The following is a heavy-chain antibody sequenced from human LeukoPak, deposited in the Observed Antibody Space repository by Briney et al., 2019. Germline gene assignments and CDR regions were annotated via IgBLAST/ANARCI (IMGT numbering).Heavy chain of an antibody. V-gene: IGHV1-69*13. Sequence: ASVKVSCKASGGTFSSYAISWVRQAPGQGLEWMGGIIPIFGTANYAQKFQGRVTITADESTSTAYMELSSLRSEDTAVYYCARAANVRIAAADSPLTFDYWGQGTLVTVSS. CDR3: ARAANVRIAAADSPLTFDY. D-gene: IGHD6-13*01. J-gene: IGHJ4*02. CDR1: GGTFSSYA. CDR2: IIPIFGTA.